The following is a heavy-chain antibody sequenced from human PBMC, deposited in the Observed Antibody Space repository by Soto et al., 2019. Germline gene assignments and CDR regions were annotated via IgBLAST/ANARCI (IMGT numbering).Heavy chain of an antibody. Sequence: PGGSLRLSGAASGFTFSSYSISWVRQAPWKGLEWVSAISGSGVSTYYADSVKGRFNISRDNSKNTLYLQMNSLRAEDTAVYYCAKDITGTWGSGDSIFDYSGQLTLV. CDR1: GFTFSSYS. CDR2: ISGSGVST. CDR3: AKDITGTWGSGDSIFDY. J-gene: IGHJ4*02. V-gene: IGHV3-23*01. D-gene: IGHD1-26*01.